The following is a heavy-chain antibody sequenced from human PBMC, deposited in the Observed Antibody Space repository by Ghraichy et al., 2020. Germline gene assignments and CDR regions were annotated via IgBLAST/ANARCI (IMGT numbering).Heavy chain of an antibody. CDR3: ARGSDFFDATPPGPDF. D-gene: IGHD2-15*01. CDR1: GFTFSYYS. V-gene: IGHV3-48*02. J-gene: IGHJ4*02. CDR2: ISSSGSTI. Sequence: GDSLNISCAASGFTFSYYSMHWVRQAPGKGLECVSYISSSGSTIYYTDSVKGRFTISRDNAKNSLYLQMNSLRDEDTALYYCARGSDFFDATPPGPDFWGQGTLVTVSS.